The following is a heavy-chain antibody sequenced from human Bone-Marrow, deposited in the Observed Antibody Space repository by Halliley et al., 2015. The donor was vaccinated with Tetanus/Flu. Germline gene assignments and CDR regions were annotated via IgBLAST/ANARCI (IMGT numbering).Heavy chain of an antibody. D-gene: IGHD3-22*01. V-gene: IGHV3-30-3*01. CDR2: ISYDGNYK. CDR1: GFTFSDYA. J-gene: IGHJ4*02. Sequence: SLRLSCAASGFTFSDYAIHWVRQTPGKGFEWVAVISYDGNYKYYADSVKGRFTIPRDNSKNTLYLHMNSLRVDDTAVYYCARDPWVIGYKGFFDSWGQGTLVTVSS. CDR3: ARDPWVIGYKGFFDS.